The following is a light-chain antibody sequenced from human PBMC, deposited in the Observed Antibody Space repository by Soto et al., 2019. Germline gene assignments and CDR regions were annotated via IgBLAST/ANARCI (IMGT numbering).Light chain of an antibody. J-gene: IGLJ3*02. CDR1: SSDVGSYNL. Sequence: QSALTQPASVSGSPGQSITVSCTGTSSDVGSYNLVSWYQQHPGKAPKLMIHEGSKRPSGVSNRFSGSKSGNTASLTISGLRAEDEAYDYGCSYAGSSIWVFGGGTKLTVL. CDR3: CSYAGSSIWV. CDR2: EGS. V-gene: IGLV2-23*01.